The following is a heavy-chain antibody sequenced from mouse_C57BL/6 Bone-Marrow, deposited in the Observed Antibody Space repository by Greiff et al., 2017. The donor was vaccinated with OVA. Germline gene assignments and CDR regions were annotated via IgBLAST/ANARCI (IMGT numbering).Heavy chain of an antibody. Sequence: VKLVESGPELVKPGASVKISCKASGYAFSSSWMNWVKQRPGKGLEWIGRIYPGDGDTNYNGKFKGKATLTADKSSSTAYMQLSSLTSEDSAVYFCARPTYSYYSNYCFADWGQGTLVTVSA. CDR2: IYPGDGDT. J-gene: IGHJ3*01. D-gene: IGHD2-5*01. CDR1: GYAFSSSW. V-gene: IGHV1-82*01. CDR3: ARPTYSYYSNYCFAD.